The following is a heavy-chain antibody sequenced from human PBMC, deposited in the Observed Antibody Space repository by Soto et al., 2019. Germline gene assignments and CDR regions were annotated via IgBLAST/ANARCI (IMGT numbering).Heavy chain of an antibody. V-gene: IGHV4-34*01. CDR3: ARTPGHHDY. CDR2: ANHRGRT. Sequence: PSETLSLTCAVYGGSFSAYYWSWIRQTPGKGLEWIGEANHRGRTNYNPSLESRVTISVDTSKNQFSLKLSSVTAADTAVYYCARTPGHHDYWGQGTLVTVSS. J-gene: IGHJ4*02. CDR1: GGSFSAYY.